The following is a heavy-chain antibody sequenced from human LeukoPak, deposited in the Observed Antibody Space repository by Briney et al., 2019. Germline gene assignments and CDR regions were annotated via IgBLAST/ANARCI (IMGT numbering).Heavy chain of an antibody. CDR3: ARAAGGLFDY. CDR2: IIWNGGST. D-gene: IGHD3-10*01. CDR1: GFTSDDYG. V-gene: IGHV3-20*04. Sequence: GGSLRLSCAASGFTSDDYGTSWVRPAPEKGLEWVSGIIWNGGSTGYADSVKGRFTISRDNAKNSLYMHMTRLRAQGTCLSYCARAAGGLFDYWGQGTLVSVPS. J-gene: IGHJ4*02.